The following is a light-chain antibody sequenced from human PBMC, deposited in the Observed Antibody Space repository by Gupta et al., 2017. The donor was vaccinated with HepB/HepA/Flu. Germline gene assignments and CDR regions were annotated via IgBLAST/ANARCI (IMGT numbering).Light chain of an antibody. CDR2: DVS. CDR3: SSYTSRSTLV. J-gene: IGLJ2*01. CDR1: SSDVGGYDY. Sequence: QSALTQPASVSGSPGQSITISCTGTSSDVGGYDYVSWYQQHPGKAPKLMIYDVSNRPSGVSNRFSGSKSGNTASLTISGLQAEDEADYYCSSYTSRSTLVFGGGTNLTVL. V-gene: IGLV2-14*03.